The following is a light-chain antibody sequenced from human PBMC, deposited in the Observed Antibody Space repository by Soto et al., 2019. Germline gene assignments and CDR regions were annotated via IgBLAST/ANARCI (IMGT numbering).Light chain of an antibody. V-gene: IGKV3-20*01. J-gene: IGKJ1*01. CDR2: DAS. CDR3: QQYATRPWT. CDR1: QSVSGSY. Sequence: EIVLTQSPGTLSLSPGERATLSCRARQSVSGSYLAWYQQKPGQSPRLLIYDASSRATGIPDRFSGSGSGTDFTLTISRLEPEELAVYYCQQYATRPWTFGQGTKVESK.